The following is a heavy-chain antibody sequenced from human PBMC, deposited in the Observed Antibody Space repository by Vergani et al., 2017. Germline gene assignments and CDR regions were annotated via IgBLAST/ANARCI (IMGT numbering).Heavy chain of an antibody. J-gene: IGHJ3*02. V-gene: IGHV3-64*01. CDR3: ARQLRTARSGILHAFDI. CDR1: GFTFTYHG. Sequence: EVQPVESGGGLVHPGGSLRLACATSGFTFTYHGMYWVRQGPGKGLEFVSGIGNYGGSIQYGNSVKGRFIISRDNSKRTVFLQMGSLTTEDTGVYYCARQLRTARSGILHAFDIWGHGTLVTVSS. D-gene: IGHD1-1*01. CDR2: IGNYGGSI.